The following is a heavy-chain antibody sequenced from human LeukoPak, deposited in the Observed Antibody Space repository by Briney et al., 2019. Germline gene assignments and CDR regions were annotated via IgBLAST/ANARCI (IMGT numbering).Heavy chain of an antibody. CDR1: GGSFSGYY. V-gene: IGHV4-34*01. CDR3: ARGRRLRNWGFSPQPFDY. Sequence: SETLSLTCAVYGGSFSGYYWTWIRQPPGKGLEWIGEINHSGSTNYNPSLKSRVTISVDTSKNQFSLKLSSVTAADTAVYYCARGRRLRNWGFSPQPFDYWGQGTLVTVSS. J-gene: IGHJ4*02. CDR2: INHSGST. D-gene: IGHD7-27*01.